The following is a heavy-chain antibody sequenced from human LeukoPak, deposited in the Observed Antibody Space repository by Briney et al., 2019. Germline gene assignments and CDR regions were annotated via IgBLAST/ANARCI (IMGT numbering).Heavy chain of an antibody. CDR3: ARGPDLIVVVITEAAGYFDY. Sequence: GGSLRLSCVASGFTLRSYVMNWVRQTPGKGLEWVSSISGSGDSTFYADSVKGRFSISRDNSKNSLYLQMNSLRAEDTAVYYCARGPDLIVVVITEAAGYFDYWGQGTLVTVSS. J-gene: IGHJ4*02. CDR2: ISGSGDST. CDR1: GFTLRSYV. V-gene: IGHV3-23*01. D-gene: IGHD3-22*01.